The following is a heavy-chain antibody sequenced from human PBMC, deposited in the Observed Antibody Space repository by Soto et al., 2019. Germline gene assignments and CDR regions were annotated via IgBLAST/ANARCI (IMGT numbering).Heavy chain of an antibody. CDR1: GGSISSGGYY. Sequence: PSETLSLTCTVSGGSISSGGYYWSWIRQHPGKGLEWIGYIYYSGSTYYNPSLKSRVTISVDTSKNQFSLKLSPVTAADTAVYYCARDRGADRGYYYGMAVWGQGTTVTVSS. CDR2: IYYSGST. CDR3: ARDRGADRGYYYGMAV. J-gene: IGHJ6*02. V-gene: IGHV4-31*03. D-gene: IGHD1-26*01.